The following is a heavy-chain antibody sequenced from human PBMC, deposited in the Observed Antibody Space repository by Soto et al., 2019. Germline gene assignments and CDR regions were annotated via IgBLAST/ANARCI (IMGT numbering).Heavy chain of an antibody. V-gene: IGHV1-69*01. CDR1: GGTFSSYA. Sequence: QVQLVQSGAEVKKPGSSVKVSCKASGGTFSSYAISWVRQAPGQGLEWMGGIIPIFGTANYAQKFQGRVTITADESTRTAYMELSSLRSEDTAVYYCAREYFAYCGGDCYSRYFDLWGRGTLVTVSS. J-gene: IGHJ2*01. D-gene: IGHD2-21*02. CDR3: AREYFAYCGGDCYSRYFDL. CDR2: IIPIFGTA.